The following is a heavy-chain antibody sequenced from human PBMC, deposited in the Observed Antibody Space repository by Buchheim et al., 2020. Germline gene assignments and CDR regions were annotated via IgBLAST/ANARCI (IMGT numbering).Heavy chain of an antibody. CDR2: INHSGST. D-gene: IGHD4-17*01. J-gene: IGHJ6*02. Sequence: QVQLQQWGAGLLKPSETLSLTCAVYGGSFSGYYWSWIRQPPGKGLEWIGEINHSGSTNYNPSLKSRVTISVDTSKNQFSLKLSSVTAADTAVYYCASGRSRYGDYNYYYYYGMDVWGQGTT. CDR1: GGSFSGYY. CDR3: ASGRSRYGDYNYYYYYGMDV. V-gene: IGHV4-34*01.